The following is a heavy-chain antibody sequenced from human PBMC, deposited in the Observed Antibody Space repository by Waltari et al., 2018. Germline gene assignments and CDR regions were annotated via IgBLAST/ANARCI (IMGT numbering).Heavy chain of an antibody. CDR3: ARCITARTLGYWFDP. CDR2: IYYSGRT. CDR1: GGYISSGGYY. V-gene: IGHV4-31*03. Sequence: QVQLQESGPALVKPSQTLSLTCTVSGGYISSGGYYRSWIRQHPGKGLEWIGSIYYSGRTSYNPSLTSRVSISVDTSKNQFSLKLTSVIAADTAMFYCARCITARTLGYWFDPWGQGTLVTVSS. J-gene: IGHJ5*02. D-gene: IGHD6-6*01.